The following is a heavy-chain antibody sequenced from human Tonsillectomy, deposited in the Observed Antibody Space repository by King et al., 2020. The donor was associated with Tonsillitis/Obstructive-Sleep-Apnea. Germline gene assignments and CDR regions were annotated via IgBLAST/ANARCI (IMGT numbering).Heavy chain of an antibody. Sequence: QLVQSGAEVKKTGASVKVSCKASGYTFTNYGISWVRQAPGQGLEWMGWISAYNGNTNYAQKFQGRVTMTTDTSTSTAYMELRSLRSDDTAVYYCATTKEETYYYDSSGYYLGAWFDPWGQGTLVTVSS. CDR3: ATTKEETYYYDSSGYYLGAWFDP. J-gene: IGHJ5*02. CDR1: GYTFTNYG. V-gene: IGHV1-18*01. CDR2: ISAYNGNT. D-gene: IGHD3-22*01.